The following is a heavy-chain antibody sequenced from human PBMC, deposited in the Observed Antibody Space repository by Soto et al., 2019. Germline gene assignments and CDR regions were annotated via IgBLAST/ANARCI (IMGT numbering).Heavy chain of an antibody. D-gene: IGHD2-2*01. CDR3: VTVLPHANSWFDY. CDR2: IYPGDSDT. CDR1: GYSFTSYW. Sequence: GESLKISCKGSGYSFTSYWIGWVRQMPGKGLEWMGIIYPGDSDTRYSPSFQGQVTISADKSISTAYLQWSSLKASDTGVYYCVTVLPHANSWFDYWGQGTPVTVSS. V-gene: IGHV5-51*01. J-gene: IGHJ4*02.